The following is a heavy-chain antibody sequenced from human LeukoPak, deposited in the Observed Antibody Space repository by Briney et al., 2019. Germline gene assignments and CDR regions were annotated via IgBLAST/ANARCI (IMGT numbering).Heavy chain of an antibody. CDR1: GFTFSSYS. V-gene: IGHV3-48*01. J-gene: IGHJ6*03. D-gene: IGHD1-26*01. CDR3: ARAVGAVYYYYMDV. Sequence: GGSLRLSCAASGFTFSSYSMNWVRQAPGKGLEWVSYISSSSSTIYYADSVKGRFTISRDNAKNSLYLQINSLRAEDTAVYYCARAVGAVYYYYMDVWGKGTTVTVSS. CDR2: ISSSSSTI.